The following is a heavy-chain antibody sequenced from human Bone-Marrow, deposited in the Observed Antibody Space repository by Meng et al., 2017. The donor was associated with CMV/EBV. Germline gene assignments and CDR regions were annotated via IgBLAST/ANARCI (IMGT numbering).Heavy chain of an antibody. D-gene: IGHD2-2*02. CDR1: GGSISSGDYY. J-gene: IGHJ6*01. Sequence: LRLSCTVSGGSISSGDYYWSWIRQPPGKGLEWIGYIYYSGSTYYNPSLKSRVTISVDTSKNQFSLKLSSVTAADTAVYYCAREGKGTSYRGYYYYYGMDVWGQGTTVTGSS. CDR2: IYYSGST. V-gene: IGHV4-30-4*08. CDR3: AREGKGTSYRGYYYYYGMDV.